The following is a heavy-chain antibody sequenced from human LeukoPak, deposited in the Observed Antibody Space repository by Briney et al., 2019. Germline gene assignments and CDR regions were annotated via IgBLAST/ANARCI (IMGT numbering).Heavy chain of an antibody. CDR1: GFTFSSYE. J-gene: IGHJ4*02. CDR2: ISSSGSTI. V-gene: IGHV3-48*03. Sequence: LAGGSLRLSCAASGFTFSSYEMNWVRQAPGKGLEWVSYISSSGSTIYYADSVKGRFTISRDNAKNSLYLQMNSLRAEDTAVYYCARDLMGWDLHYFDYWGQGTLVTVSS. CDR3: ARDLMGWDLHYFDY. D-gene: IGHD1-26*01.